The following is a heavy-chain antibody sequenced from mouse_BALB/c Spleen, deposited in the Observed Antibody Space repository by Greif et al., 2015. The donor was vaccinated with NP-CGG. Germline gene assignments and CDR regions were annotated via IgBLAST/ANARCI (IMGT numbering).Heavy chain of an antibody. CDR3: ARDDGYWYFDV. J-gene: IGHJ1*01. Sequence: EVKLVESEGGLVQPGGSLRLSCATSGFTFSDFYMEWVRQPPGKRLEWIAASRNKANDYTTEYSASVKGRFIVSRDTSQSILYLQMNALRAEDTAIYYCARDDGYWYFDVWGAGTTVTVSS. D-gene: IGHD1-1*02. CDR1: GFTFSDFY. V-gene: IGHV7-1*02. CDR2: SRNKANDYTT.